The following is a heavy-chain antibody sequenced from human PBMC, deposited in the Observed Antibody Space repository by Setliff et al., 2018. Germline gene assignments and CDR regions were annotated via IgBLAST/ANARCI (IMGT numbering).Heavy chain of an antibody. Sequence: SETLSLTCAVYGGSFRGFYWTWIRQPPGKGLEWIGSIYYSGSTNYNPSLKSRVTISMDTSKNQFSLKVSSVTAADTAVYYCARSFSRREKFLLDYWGQGALVTVSS. CDR1: GGSFRGFY. J-gene: IGHJ4*02. CDR3: ARSFSRREKFLLDY. CDR2: IYYSGST. V-gene: IGHV4-34*01.